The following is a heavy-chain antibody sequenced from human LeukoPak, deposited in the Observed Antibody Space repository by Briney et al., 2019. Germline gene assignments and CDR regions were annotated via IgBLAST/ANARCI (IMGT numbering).Heavy chain of an antibody. Sequence: GRSLRLSCAASGFTFDDYAMHWVRQAPGKGLEWVSGISWNSGSIGYADSVKGRFTISRDNAKNSLYLQMNSLRAEDTALYYCAKAAYSSDGEVDYWGQGTLVTVSS. CDR1: GFTFDDYA. D-gene: IGHD6-19*01. CDR2: ISWNSGSI. CDR3: AKAAYSSDGEVDY. J-gene: IGHJ4*02. V-gene: IGHV3-9*01.